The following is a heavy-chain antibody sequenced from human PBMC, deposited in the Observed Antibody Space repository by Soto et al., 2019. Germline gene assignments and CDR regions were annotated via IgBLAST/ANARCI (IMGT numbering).Heavy chain of an antibody. CDR1: GGSIISFY. V-gene: IGHV4-59*01. Sequence: SETLSLTCTFSGGSIISFYWSWIRQSPGKGLEWIGDIYYTGTTNYNPSLKSRVTISVDTSKSQFSLKLRSVTAADTAVYYCARERATTMIVVVITATDAFDIWGQGTIVTVSS. J-gene: IGHJ3*02. CDR2: IYYTGTT. D-gene: IGHD3-22*01. CDR3: ARERATTMIVVVITATDAFDI.